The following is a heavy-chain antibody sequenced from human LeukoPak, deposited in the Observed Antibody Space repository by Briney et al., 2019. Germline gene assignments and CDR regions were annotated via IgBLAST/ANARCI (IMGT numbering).Heavy chain of an antibody. V-gene: IGHV1-8*03. Sequence: ASVKVSCKASGYTFTSYDINWVRQATGQGLEWMGWKNPNSGNTGYAQKFQGRVTITRNTSISTAYMELSSLRSEDTAVYYCARQEPAARRYYYYMDVWGKGTTVTVSS. CDR2: KNPNSGNT. CDR3: ARQEPAARRYYYYMDV. CDR1: GYTFTSYD. D-gene: IGHD2-2*01. J-gene: IGHJ6*03.